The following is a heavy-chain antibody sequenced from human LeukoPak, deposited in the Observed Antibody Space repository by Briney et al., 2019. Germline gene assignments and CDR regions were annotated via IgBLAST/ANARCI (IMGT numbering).Heavy chain of an antibody. J-gene: IGHJ4*02. D-gene: IGHD2-15*01. CDR3: AKDEGVAAGSIDY. Sequence: GGSLRLSCAASGFTFSSYGMHWVRQAPGKGLEWVAFIRYDGSNKYYADSVKGRFTISRDNSKNTLYLQMNSLRAEDTAVYYCAKDEGVAAGSIDYWGQGALVTVSS. CDR1: GFTFSSYG. CDR2: IRYDGSNK. V-gene: IGHV3-30*02.